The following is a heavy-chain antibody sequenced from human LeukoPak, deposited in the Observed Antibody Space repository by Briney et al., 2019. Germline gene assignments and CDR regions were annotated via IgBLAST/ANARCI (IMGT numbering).Heavy chain of an antibody. CDR2: MNGEGTTI. CDR1: GLTFRTTW. Sequence: GGSLRLSCATSGLTFRTTWMHWVRQAPGKRLMWVSRMNGEGTTIDYADSVKGRFTVSRDYAKNTLFLQMNNLRTEDAALYFCATARNFRFEYWGQGSLVIVSA. J-gene: IGHJ4*02. V-gene: IGHV3-74*01. CDR3: ATARNFRFEY. D-gene: IGHD1-7*01.